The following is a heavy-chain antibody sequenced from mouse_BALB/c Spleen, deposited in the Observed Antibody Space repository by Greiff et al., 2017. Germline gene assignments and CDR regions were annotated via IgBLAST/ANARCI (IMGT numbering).Heavy chain of an antibody. CDR2: ISSGGSYT. D-gene: IGHD1-1*01. V-gene: IGHV5-6*01. J-gene: IGHJ4*01. CDR1: GFTFSSYG. CDR3: ARPYGSSYLYAMDY. Sequence: EVQRVESGGDLVKPGGSLKLSCAASGFTFSSYGMSWVRQTPDKRLEWVATISSGGSYTYYPDSVKGRFTISRDNAKNTLYLQMSSLKSEDTAMYDGARPYGSSYLYAMDYWGQGTSVTVSS.